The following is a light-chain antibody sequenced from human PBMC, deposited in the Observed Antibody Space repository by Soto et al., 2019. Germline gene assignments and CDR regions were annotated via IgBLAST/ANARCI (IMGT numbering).Light chain of an antibody. J-gene: IGKJ1*01. V-gene: IGKV3-11*01. CDR1: QSFSSY. CDR2: DAS. CDR3: QQRSNWSWT. Sequence: EIVLTQSPATLSFSPVERSTLSFSASQSFSSYLAWYQQKPGQAPRLLIYDASNRATGIPARFSGSGSGTDFTLTISSLEPEDFAVYYCQQRSNWSWTFGQGTKVDIK.